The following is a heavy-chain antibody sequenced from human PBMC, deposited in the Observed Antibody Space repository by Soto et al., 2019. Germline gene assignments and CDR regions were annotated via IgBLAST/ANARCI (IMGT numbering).Heavy chain of an antibody. V-gene: IGHV5-51*01. Sequence: GGSLKMPCKGSGYSFTSYWIGWVRQMPGKGLEWIGIIYPGDSDTRYSPSFQGQVTISADKSISTAYLQWSSLKASDTAMYYCARQGRRGYCTNGVCYTNGMDVWGQGTTVTVSS. CDR3: ARQGRRGYCTNGVCYTNGMDV. J-gene: IGHJ6*02. CDR1: GYSFTSYW. CDR2: IYPGDSDT. D-gene: IGHD2-8*01.